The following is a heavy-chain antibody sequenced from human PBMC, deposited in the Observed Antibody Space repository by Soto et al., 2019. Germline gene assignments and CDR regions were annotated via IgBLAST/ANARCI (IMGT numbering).Heavy chain of an antibody. J-gene: IGHJ6*02. CDR1: GYTLTELS. CDR2: FDPEDGET. V-gene: IGHV1-24*01. D-gene: IGHD3-10*01. CDR3: ATVPLYGSGSYYMPHYGMDV. Sequence: GASVKVSCKVSGYTLTELSMHWVRLAPGKGLEWMGGFDPEDGETIYAQKFQGRVTMTEDTSTDTAYMELSSLRSEDTAVYYCATVPLYGSGSYYMPHYGMDVWGQGTTVTVSS.